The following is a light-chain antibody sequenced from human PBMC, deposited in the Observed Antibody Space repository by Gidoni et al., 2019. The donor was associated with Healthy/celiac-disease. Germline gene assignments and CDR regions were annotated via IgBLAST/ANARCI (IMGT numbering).Light chain of an antibody. Sequence: ELVMTQSPATLSVSPGARATLSCRASQSVSSNLAWDQQKPGQAPRLLIYGASTRATGIPARFRGSVSGTEFTLTISSLQSEDFAVYYCQQYNNWPRITFGQGTRLEIK. CDR2: GAS. CDR1: QSVSSN. J-gene: IGKJ5*01. V-gene: IGKV3-15*01. CDR3: QQYNNWPRIT.